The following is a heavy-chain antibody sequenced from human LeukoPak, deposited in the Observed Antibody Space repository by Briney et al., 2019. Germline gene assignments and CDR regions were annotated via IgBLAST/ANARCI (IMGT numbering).Heavy chain of an antibody. D-gene: IGHD3-10*01. CDR3: ARYVVSGSGRYYFDY. Sequence: SETLSLTCTVSGGSISSSNYYWSWIRQPPGRELEWIASINYGGTTYYNPSLKSRVTISVDTSKNQFSLRLSSVTAADTAVYLCARYVVSGSGRYYFDYWGQGSLVTISS. V-gene: IGHV4-39*01. J-gene: IGHJ4*02. CDR1: GGSISSSNYY. CDR2: INYGGTT.